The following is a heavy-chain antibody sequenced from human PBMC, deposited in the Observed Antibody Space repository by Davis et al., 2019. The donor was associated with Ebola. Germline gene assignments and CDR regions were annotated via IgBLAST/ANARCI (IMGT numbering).Heavy chain of an antibody. CDR1: GDSISGSINY. CDR3: ARHQGSYSDTSGYYFDY. D-gene: IGHD3-22*01. J-gene: IGHJ4*02. V-gene: IGHV4-39*01. Sequence: SETLSLTCTVSGDSISGSINYWGWIRQPPGKGLEWIGSIHYSGSTYYNPSLKSRVTISVDTSNNQLSLKLDSVTAADTAVFYCARHQGSYSDTSGYYFDYWGQGTLVTVSS. CDR2: IHYSGST.